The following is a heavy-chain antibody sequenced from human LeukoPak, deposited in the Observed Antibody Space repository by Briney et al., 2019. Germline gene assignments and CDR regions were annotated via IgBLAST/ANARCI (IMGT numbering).Heavy chain of an antibody. J-gene: IGHJ5*02. CDR2: INPKSGGS. CDR3: ARFYCSISDCYGQTNWFDP. V-gene: IGHV1-2*02. Sequence: ASVKVSCKAAGYTFTGHYLHWVRQAPGLGLEWMGWINPKSGGSNYAPKFEGRVTMTRDTSITTAYMELHRLTSDDTAVYYCARFYCSISDCYGQTNWFDPWGQGTLVTVSS. CDR1: GYTFTGHY. D-gene: IGHD2-2*01.